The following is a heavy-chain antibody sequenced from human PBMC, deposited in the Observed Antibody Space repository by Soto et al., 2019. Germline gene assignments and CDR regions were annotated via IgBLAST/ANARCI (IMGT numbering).Heavy chain of an antibody. CDR3: ASLHSSVRYFDY. V-gene: IGHV4-34*01. Sequence: SETLSLTCAVYGGSFSGYYWSWIRQPPWKGLEGIGEVNHSGSTNYNPSLKSRVTISVDTSKNQFSLKLSSVTAADTAVYYCASLHSSVRYFDYWGQGTLVTVSS. D-gene: IGHD3-22*01. CDR2: VNHSGST. CDR1: GGSFSGYY. J-gene: IGHJ4*02.